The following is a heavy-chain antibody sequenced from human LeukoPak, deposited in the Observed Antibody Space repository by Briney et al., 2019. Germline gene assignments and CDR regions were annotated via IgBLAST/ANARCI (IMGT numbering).Heavy chain of an antibody. Sequence: SETLSLTCTVSGGSISSGGYYWSWIRQPPGKGLEWIGYIYHSGSTYYNPSLKSRVTISVDKSKNQFSLKLSSVTAADTAVYYCARVSGSGSYYSWFDPWGQGTLVTVSS. D-gene: IGHD1-26*01. V-gene: IGHV4-30-2*01. J-gene: IGHJ5*02. CDR3: ARVSGSGSYYSWFDP. CDR2: IYHSGST. CDR1: GGSISSGGYY.